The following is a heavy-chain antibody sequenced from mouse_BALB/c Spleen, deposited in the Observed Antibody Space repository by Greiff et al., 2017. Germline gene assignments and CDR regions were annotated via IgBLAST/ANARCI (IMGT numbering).Heavy chain of an antibody. J-gene: IGHJ3*01. CDR2: ISDGGSYT. D-gene: IGHD2-4*01. CDR3: ARGGGDYDWFAY. V-gene: IGHV5-4*02. Sequence: EVKLVESGGGLVKPGGSLKLSCAASGFTFSDYYMYWVRQTPEKRLEWVATISDGGSYTYYPDSVKGRFTISRDNAKNNLYLQMSSLKSEDTAMYYCARGGGDYDWFAYWGQGTLVTVSA. CDR1: GFTFSDYY.